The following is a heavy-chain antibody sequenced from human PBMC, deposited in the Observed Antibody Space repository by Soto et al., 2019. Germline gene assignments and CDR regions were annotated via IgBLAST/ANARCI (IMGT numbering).Heavy chain of an antibody. CDR1: GYTFTNYG. CDR2: ISTYNGKT. J-gene: IGHJ5*01. CDR3: ARDSALGAADPYHWFEY. Sequence: QVQLVQSGREVKKPGASVILSCKASGYTFTNYGISWVRQAPGQGLEWMGWISTYNGKTNYVQKLQGRLTMTTDTSTSTVYMEMRSLRSDDTAVYYCARDSALGAADPYHWFEYWGQGTMVTVSS. D-gene: IGHD3-10*01. V-gene: IGHV1-18*01.